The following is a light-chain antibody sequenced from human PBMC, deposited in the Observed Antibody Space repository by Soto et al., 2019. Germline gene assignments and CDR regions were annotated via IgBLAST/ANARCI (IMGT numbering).Light chain of an antibody. CDR1: NIGGRS. J-gene: IGLJ2*01. V-gene: IGLV3-21*02. CDR2: DVN. Sequence: SYELTQPPSVSVAPGQTARITCGGNNIGGRSVHWYQQKPGQAPALVVYDVNDRPSGIPERFSGSKSGNTATLTISRVEDGDEADYYCHVWDRSSVHVVFGGGTKVTVL. CDR3: HVWDRSSVHVV.